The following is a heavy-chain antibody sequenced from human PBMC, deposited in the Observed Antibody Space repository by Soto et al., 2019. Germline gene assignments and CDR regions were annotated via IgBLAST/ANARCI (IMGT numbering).Heavy chain of an antibody. CDR1: GLTFSNYA. Sequence: EVQLLESGGGLVQPGGSLRLSCATSGLTFSNYAMRWVRQAPGKGLEWVSAIGGSGDSTYYADSVKGRFTISRDNSKNTLYLQVNSLRADDTAVYYCAMIPYYYGMDVWGQGTTVTVSS. CDR3: AMIPYYYGMDV. V-gene: IGHV3-23*01. J-gene: IGHJ6*02. CDR2: IGGSGDST. D-gene: IGHD2-2*02.